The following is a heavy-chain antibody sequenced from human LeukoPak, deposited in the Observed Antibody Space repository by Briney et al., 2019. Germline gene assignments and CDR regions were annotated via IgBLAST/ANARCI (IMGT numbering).Heavy chain of an antibody. J-gene: IGHJ4*02. V-gene: IGHV3-30*02. D-gene: IGHD1-1*01. CDR1: GFTFSLYG. CDR2: ISNDGSNK. Sequence: GGSLRLSCTVSGFTFSLYGMHWVRQAPGKGLEWLAFISNDGSNKYYADSVKGRITVSRDNSKSTLYLQMNSPRAEDTALYYCANQNNVRYSYYFGFWGQGTLVTVSS. CDR3: ANQNNVRYSYYFGF.